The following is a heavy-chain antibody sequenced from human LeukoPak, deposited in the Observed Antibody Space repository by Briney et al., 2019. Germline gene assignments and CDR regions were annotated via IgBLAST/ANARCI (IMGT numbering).Heavy chain of an antibody. CDR3: AKQYCSGGSCYSGDYFDY. CDR1: GFTFSSYS. Sequence: GGSLRLSCAASGFTFSSYSMNWVRQAPGKGLEWVSSISGNGGRTYYADSVKGRFTISRDNSKNMLYLQMNSLRAEDTAFYYCAKQYCSGGSCYSGDYFDYWGQGTLVTVSS. V-gene: IGHV3-23*01. D-gene: IGHD2-15*01. J-gene: IGHJ4*02. CDR2: ISGNGGRT.